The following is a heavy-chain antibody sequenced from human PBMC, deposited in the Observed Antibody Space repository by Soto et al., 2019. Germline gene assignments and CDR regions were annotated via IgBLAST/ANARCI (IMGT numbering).Heavy chain of an antibody. V-gene: IGHV3-21*01. D-gene: IGHD4-17*01. CDR3: ARTTTVTKEYYYYMDV. J-gene: IGHJ6*03. CDR2: ISSSSSYI. Sequence: GGSLRLSCAASGFTFSSYSMNWVRQAPGKGLEWVSSISSSSSYIYYADSVKGRFTISRDNAKNSLYLQMNSLRAEDTAVYYCARTTTVTKEYYYYMDVWGKGTTVTVSS. CDR1: GFTFSSYS.